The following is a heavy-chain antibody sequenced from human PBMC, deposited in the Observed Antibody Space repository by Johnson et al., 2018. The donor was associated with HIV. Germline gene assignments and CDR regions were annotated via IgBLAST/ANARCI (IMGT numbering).Heavy chain of an antibody. D-gene: IGHD1-26*01. V-gene: IGHV3-66*01. CDR3: ARDYKTEWVGSSRSDAFDI. CDR1: GFTFDDYG. J-gene: IGHJ3*02. CDR2: IYSGDTT. Sequence: EVQLVESGGGVVRPGGSLRLSCAASGFTFDDYGMSWVRQAPGKGLEWVSVIYSGDTTYYADSVKGRFTISRDNSKNTLYLQMSSLRAEDTAVYYCARDYKTEWVGSSRSDAFDIWGQGTMVTVSS.